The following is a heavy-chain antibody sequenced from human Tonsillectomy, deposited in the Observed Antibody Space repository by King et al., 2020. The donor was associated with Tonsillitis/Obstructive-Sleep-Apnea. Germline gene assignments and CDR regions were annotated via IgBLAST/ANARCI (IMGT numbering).Heavy chain of an antibody. CDR3: TTCCETWAGTSFDI. J-gene: IGHJ3*02. Sequence: VQLVESGEGLVTPGGSLRLSCAASGVTFSNDWMSWFCQSPGKGLEWFGRIKTKTDGGTTDYAAPVKGRCTTARDDSKNTLYLLMNGLKTEDTAVYYCTTCCETWAGTSFDIWGQGTMVTVSS. CDR1: GVTFSNDW. CDR2: IKTKTDGGTT. V-gene: IGHV3-15*01. D-gene: IGHD1-1*01.